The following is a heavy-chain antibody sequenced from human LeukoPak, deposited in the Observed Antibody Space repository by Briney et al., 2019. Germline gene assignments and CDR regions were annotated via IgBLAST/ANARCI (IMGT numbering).Heavy chain of an antibody. CDR1: GGSFSGYY. V-gene: IGHV4-34*01. CDR3: ARARYYYDSSGYLDY. Sequence: PSETLSLTCAVYGGSFSGYYWSWIRQPPGKGLEWIGEINHSGSTNYNPSLKSRVTISVDTSKNQFSLKLNSVTAADTAVYYCARARYYYDSSGYLDYWGQGTLVTVSS. D-gene: IGHD3-22*01. CDR2: INHSGST. J-gene: IGHJ4*02.